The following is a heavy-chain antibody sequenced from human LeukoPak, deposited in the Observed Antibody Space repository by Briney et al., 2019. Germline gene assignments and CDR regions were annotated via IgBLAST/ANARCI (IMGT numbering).Heavy chain of an antibody. J-gene: IGHJ5*02. CDR1: GGSFSGYY. Sequence: SETLSLTCAVYGGSFSGYYWSWIRQPPGKGLEWIGEINHSGSTNYNPSLKSRVTISVDTSKNQFSLKLSSVTAADTAVYYCARQGYYYDSSGYRWFDPWGQGTLVTVSS. D-gene: IGHD3-22*01. CDR3: ARQGYYYDSSGYRWFDP. V-gene: IGHV4-34*01. CDR2: INHSGST.